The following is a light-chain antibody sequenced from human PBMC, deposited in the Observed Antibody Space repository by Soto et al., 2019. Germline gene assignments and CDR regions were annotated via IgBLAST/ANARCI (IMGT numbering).Light chain of an antibody. CDR3: QHYSTSAL. V-gene: IGKV3-20*01. CDR2: GAS. Sequence: EIVLTQSPGTLSLSPGERATLSCRASESVSTSYLAWYQQKPGQAPRLLIYGASGRATGIPDRFSVSASGTDFTLTISGLEHEDFAVYYCQHYSTSALFGPGTKVDIK. CDR1: ESVSTSY. J-gene: IGKJ3*01.